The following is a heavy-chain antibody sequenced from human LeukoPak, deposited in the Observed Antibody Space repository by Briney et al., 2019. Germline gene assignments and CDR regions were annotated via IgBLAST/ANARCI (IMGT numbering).Heavy chain of an antibody. Sequence: GGSLRLSCAASGFTFSSYWMSWVRQAPGKGLEWVSSISYSSNYIYYADSVKGRFTISRDNAKNSLYLQMNSLRAEDTAVYYCAKLGHAFDIWGQGTIITVSS. CDR3: AKLGHAFDI. J-gene: IGHJ3*02. D-gene: IGHD7-27*01. CDR2: ISYSSNYI. V-gene: IGHV3-21*01. CDR1: GFTFSSYW.